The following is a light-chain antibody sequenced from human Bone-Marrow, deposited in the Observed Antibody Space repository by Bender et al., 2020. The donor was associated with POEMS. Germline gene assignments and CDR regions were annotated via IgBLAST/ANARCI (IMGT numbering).Light chain of an antibody. CDR1: GSDIGNFAL. Sequence: SALTQPPSASGSLGQSVTISCTGTGSDIGNFALVSWYQQHPGKAPKVIIYEVNKRPSGIPSRFSGSKSGNTASLTVSGLQAEDEAYYYCSTYTSSSTWVFGGGTKLTVL. CDR3: STYTSSSTWV. CDR2: EVN. V-gene: IGLV2-18*02. J-gene: IGLJ3*02.